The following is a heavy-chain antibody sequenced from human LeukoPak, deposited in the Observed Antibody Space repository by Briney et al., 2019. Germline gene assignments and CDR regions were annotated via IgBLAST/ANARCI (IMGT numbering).Heavy chain of an antibody. CDR1: GLTFSNYG. J-gene: IGHJ4*02. Sequence: GGSLRLSCAASGLTFSNYGMMWVRQAPGKGLVWVSYINNDGRSATYADSVKGRFTISRDNAKNSLYLQMNSLRAEDTAVYYCALGRHYYDSSGYPKPGFDYWGQGTLVTVSS. V-gene: IGHV3-74*01. CDR3: ALGRHYYDSSGYPKPGFDY. D-gene: IGHD3-22*01. CDR2: INNDGRSA.